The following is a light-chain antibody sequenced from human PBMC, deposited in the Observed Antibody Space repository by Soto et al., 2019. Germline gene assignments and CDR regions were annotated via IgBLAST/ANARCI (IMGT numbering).Light chain of an antibody. CDR1: ESISSW. CDR2: KAS. Sequence: DIQMTQSPSTLSESVGDRVTITCRASESISSWLAWFQQKPGKAPKLLTYKASILQSGVSSRFSGSESGPEFTLTTGSLQPDDFAPYSCQQYSAKWTFGQGTKVEIK. CDR3: QQYSAKWT. V-gene: IGKV1-5*03. J-gene: IGKJ1*01.